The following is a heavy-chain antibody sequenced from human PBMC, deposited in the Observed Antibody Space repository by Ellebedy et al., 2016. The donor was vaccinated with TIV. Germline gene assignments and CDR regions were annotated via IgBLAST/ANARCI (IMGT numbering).Heavy chain of an antibody. CDR1: GFTFSSYG. D-gene: IGHD3-9*01. Sequence: GESLKISXAASGFTFSSYGMHWVRQAPGKGLEWVAVISYDGSNKYYADSVKGRFTISRDNSKNTLYLQMNSLRAEDTAVYYCARSFDWPYAPFDYWGQGTLVTVSS. J-gene: IGHJ4*02. V-gene: IGHV3-30*03. CDR2: ISYDGSNK. CDR3: ARSFDWPYAPFDY.